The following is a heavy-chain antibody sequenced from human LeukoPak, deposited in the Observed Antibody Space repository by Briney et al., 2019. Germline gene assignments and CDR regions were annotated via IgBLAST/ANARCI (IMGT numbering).Heavy chain of an antibody. CDR2: ISSGDNTI. J-gene: IGHJ6*03. V-gene: IGHV3-11*04. CDR1: GFTFSDHS. Sequence: GGSLRLSCAASGFTFSDHSMSWIRQAPGKGLEWISYISSGDNTIYYADSVKGRFTISRDNSRNTLYLQMNSLTAEDTAVFYCAKDGVILAPGVYWYMDVWGRGTTVTVSS. D-gene: IGHD3-16*02. CDR3: AKDGVILAPGVYWYMDV.